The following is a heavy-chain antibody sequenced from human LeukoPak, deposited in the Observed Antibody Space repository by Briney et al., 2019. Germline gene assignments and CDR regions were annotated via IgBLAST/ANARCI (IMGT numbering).Heavy chain of an antibody. CDR3: SRDDLADDYSKPAIWFDL. CDR1: GFTFSTHA. CDR2: ISGSGDST. Sequence: GGSLRLSCAASGFTFSTHAMSWVRQAPGKGLEWVSVISGSGDSTYYGDSVKGRFTISRDNSKNTLYLQMNSLRAEDTAVYYCSRDDLADDYSKPAIWFDLWGQGTLVTVSS. V-gene: IGHV3-23*01. D-gene: IGHD4-11*01. J-gene: IGHJ5*02.